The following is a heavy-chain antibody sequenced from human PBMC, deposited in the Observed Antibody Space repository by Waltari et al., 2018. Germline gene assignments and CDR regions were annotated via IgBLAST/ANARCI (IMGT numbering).Heavy chain of an antibody. D-gene: IGHD2-15*01. CDR1: GGSISSYY. CDR3: ARDSPADGGTNDY. V-gene: IGHV4-59*01. J-gene: IGHJ4*02. CDR2: ISYSGRT. Sequence: QVQLQESGPGLVKPSETLSLTCTVSGGSISSYYWCWIRQPPGQGLGWIGYISYSGRTNYTPALKSPVPISVDAAKTQFSLKLSSVTAGDTAVYYWARDSPADGGTNDYWGQGTLVTVSS.